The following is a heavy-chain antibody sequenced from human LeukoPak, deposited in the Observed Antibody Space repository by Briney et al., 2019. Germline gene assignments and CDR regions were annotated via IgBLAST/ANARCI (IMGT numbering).Heavy chain of an antibody. J-gene: IGHJ4*02. D-gene: IGHD6-19*01. CDR2: ISQSGST. Sequence: SETLSLTCTVSGYSISSGHYWGWIRQPPGKGLQWIGSISQSGSTYSNPSLKRRVTISVDTSKNQFSLKLSSVTAADTAVYYCARPLAVAGSFDYWGQGTLVTVSS. CDR3: ARPLAVAGSFDY. CDR1: GYSISSGHY. V-gene: IGHV4-38-2*02.